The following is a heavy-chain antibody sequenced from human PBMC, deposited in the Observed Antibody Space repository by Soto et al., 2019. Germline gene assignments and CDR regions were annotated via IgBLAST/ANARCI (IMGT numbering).Heavy chain of an antibody. V-gene: IGHV1-69*06. CDR1: GGTFSSYA. CDR2: IIPIFGTA. J-gene: IGHJ4*02. Sequence: GASVKVSCKASGGTFSSYAIRWVRQAPGQGLEWMGGIIPIFGTANYAQKFQGRVTITADKSTSTAYMELSSLRSEDTAVYYCARKARYSSSSPFDYWGQGTLVTVYS. D-gene: IGHD6-6*01. CDR3: ARKARYSSSSPFDY.